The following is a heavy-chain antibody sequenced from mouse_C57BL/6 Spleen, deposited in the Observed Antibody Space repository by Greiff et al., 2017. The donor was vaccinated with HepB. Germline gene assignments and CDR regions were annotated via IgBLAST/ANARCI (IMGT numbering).Heavy chain of an antibody. Sequence: VQLQQPGAELVKPGASVKLSCKASGYTFTSYWMQWVKQRPGQGLEWIGEIDPSDSYTNYNQKFKGKATLTVDTSSSTAYMQLSSLTSEDSAVYYCARSDYYGSGYFDVWGTGTTVTVSS. CDR1: GYTFTSYW. D-gene: IGHD1-1*01. CDR3: ARSDYYGSGYFDV. V-gene: IGHV1-50*01. J-gene: IGHJ1*03. CDR2: IDPSDSYT.